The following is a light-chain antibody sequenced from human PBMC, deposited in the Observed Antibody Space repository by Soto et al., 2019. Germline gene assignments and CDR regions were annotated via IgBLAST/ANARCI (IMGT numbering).Light chain of an antibody. CDR2: EVS. Sequence: QSVLTQPPSASGSPGQSVTISCTGTSSDVGGYNYVSWYQQHPGKAPKLMIYEVSKRPSGVPDRFSGSKSGNTASLTVSGLQAEDEADYYCNSYAGSNIYFGTGTKLTVL. J-gene: IGLJ1*01. V-gene: IGLV2-8*01. CDR1: SSDVGGYNY. CDR3: NSYAGSNIY.